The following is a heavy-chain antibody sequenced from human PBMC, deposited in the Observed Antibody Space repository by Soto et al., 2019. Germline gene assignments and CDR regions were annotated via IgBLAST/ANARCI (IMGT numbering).Heavy chain of an antibody. Sequence: GGSLRLSCAAAGFTFSSYAMHWVRQAPGKGLEWVAVIPYDGSNKYYADSVKGRFTISRDNSKNTLYLQMNSLRAEDTAVYYCAGGLWLRARVSAEDYDSSGYLDYWGQGTLVTVSS. V-gene: IGHV3-30-3*01. CDR1: GFTFSSYA. CDR2: IPYDGSNK. CDR3: AGGLWLRARVSAEDYDSSGYLDY. D-gene: IGHD3-22*01. J-gene: IGHJ4*02.